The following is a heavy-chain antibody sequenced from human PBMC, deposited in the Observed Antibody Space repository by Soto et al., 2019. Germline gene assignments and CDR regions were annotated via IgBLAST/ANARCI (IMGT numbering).Heavy chain of an antibody. CDR1: GGSFSIVKYF. J-gene: IGHJ4*01. V-gene: IGHV4-61*01. Sequence: SEALSLTCNVSGGSFSIVKYFWSWIRQPHGKGREWIAYIYNNGNTNYNPSLTSRATISVDTYKNQCSLKMTSVTAADSAVYFCARTVMPLRNFSAFEHGGHGGRVNVX. D-gene: IGHD2-2*01. CDR2: IYNNGNT. CDR3: ARTVMPLRNFSAFEH.